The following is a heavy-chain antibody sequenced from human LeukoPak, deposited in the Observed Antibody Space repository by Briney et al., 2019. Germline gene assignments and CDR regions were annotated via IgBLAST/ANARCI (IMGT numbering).Heavy chain of an antibody. CDR2: IYYSGSS. Sequence: TLCSTHSVSGGLIRNECGRGREKPPGKGMERIGYIYYSGSSSYNPSLESRVTISVDTSKNQFSLKLSSVTAADTSVYFCARGGVYGDSQNRIGAFDIWGQGTMVTVSS. CDR1: GGLIRNEC. V-gene: IGHV4-59*01. CDR3: ARGGVYGDSQNRIGAFDI. D-gene: IGHD4-17*01. J-gene: IGHJ3*02.